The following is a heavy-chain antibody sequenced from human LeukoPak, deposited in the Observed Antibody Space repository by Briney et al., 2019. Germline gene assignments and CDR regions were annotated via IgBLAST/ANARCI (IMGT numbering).Heavy chain of an antibody. D-gene: IGHD3-3*01. J-gene: IGHJ3*02. CDR3: ARGQLTIFGVVTDNDAFDI. Sequence: ASVKVSCKASGYTFTSNYIHWVRQAPGQGLEWMGMIYPRDGSTSYAQKFQGRVTMTRNTSISTTYMELSSLRSEDTAVYYCARGQLTIFGVVTDNDAFDIWGQGTMVTVSS. CDR2: IYPRDGST. CDR1: GYTFTSNY. V-gene: IGHV1-46*01.